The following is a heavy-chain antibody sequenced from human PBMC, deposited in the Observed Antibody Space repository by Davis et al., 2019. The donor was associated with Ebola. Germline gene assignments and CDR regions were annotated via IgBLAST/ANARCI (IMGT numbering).Heavy chain of an antibody. CDR2: INPNSGGT. J-gene: IGHJ3*02. V-gene: IGHV1-2*04. D-gene: IGHD2-2*01. Sequence: ASVKVSCKASGYTFTGHYMHWVRQAPGQGLEWMGWINPNSGGTNYAQKFQGWVTMTRDTSISTAYMELSRLRSDDTAVYYCARGCLVVVPAALGAFDIWGQGTMVTVSS. CDR3: ARGCLVVVPAALGAFDI. CDR1: GYTFTGHY.